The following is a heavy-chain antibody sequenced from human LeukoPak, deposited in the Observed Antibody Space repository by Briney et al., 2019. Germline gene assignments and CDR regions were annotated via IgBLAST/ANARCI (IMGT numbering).Heavy chain of an antibody. J-gene: IGHJ4*02. Sequence: SETLSLTCTVSGGSISSYYWSWIRQPPGKGLEWIGYIYYSGSTNYNPSLKSRVTISVDTSKNQFSLKLNSVTAADTAVYYCARDGTMVRGGYFDYWGQGTLVTVSS. CDR2: IYYSGST. CDR3: ARDGTMVRGGYFDY. V-gene: IGHV4-59*12. CDR1: GGSISSYY. D-gene: IGHD3-10*01.